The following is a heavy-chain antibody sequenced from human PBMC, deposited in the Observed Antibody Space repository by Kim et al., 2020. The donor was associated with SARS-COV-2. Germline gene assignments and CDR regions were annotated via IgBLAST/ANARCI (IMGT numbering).Heavy chain of an antibody. D-gene: IGHD3-22*01. J-gene: IGHJ4*02. Sequence: YADSVKGRFTVSRDNADNTLYLQMNSLRAGDTALYYCAKDHESSGWPTFDYWGQGTLVTVSS. V-gene: IGHV3-23*01. CDR3: AKDHESSGWPTFDY.